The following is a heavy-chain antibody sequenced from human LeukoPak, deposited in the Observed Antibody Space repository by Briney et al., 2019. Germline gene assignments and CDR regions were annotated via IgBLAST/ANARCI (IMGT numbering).Heavy chain of an antibody. J-gene: IGHJ4*02. V-gene: IGHV3-48*01. CDR3: ARVFDY. Sequence: RPGGSLILSCAASGFTFSSYDMNWVRQAPGRGLEWVSYISSSSSTIYYADSVKGRFTISRDNAKNSLFLQMNSLRAEDTAVYYCARVFDYWGQGTLVTVSS. CDR1: GFTFSSYD. CDR2: ISSSSSTI.